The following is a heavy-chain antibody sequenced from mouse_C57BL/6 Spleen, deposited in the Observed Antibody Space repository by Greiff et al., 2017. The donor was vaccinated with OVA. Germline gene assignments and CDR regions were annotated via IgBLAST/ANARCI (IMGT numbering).Heavy chain of an antibody. CDR2: IYPGDGDT. Sequence: QVQLQQSGPELVKPGASVKISCKASGYAFSSSWMNWVKQRPGKGLEWIGRIYPGDGDTNYNGKFKGKATLTADKSSSTAYMQLSSLTSEDSAVYFCAREYDYDGGYWGQGTTLTVSS. V-gene: IGHV1-82*01. D-gene: IGHD2-4*01. CDR3: AREYDYDGGY. J-gene: IGHJ2*01. CDR1: GYAFSSSW.